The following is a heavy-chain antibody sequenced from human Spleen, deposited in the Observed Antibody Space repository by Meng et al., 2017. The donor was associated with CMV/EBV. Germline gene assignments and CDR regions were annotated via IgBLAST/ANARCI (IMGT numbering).Heavy chain of an antibody. CDR2: INPNSGGT. Sequence: ASVKVSCKASGYTFTGYYMHWVRQAPGQGLEWMGWINPNSGGTNYAQKFQARVTMTRDTSISTAYMELSRLRSDDTAVYYCARGCQLPDSERDGMDVWGQGTTVTVSS. V-gene: IGHV1-2*02. D-gene: IGHD2-2*01. CDR3: ARGCQLPDSERDGMDV. J-gene: IGHJ6*02. CDR1: GYTFTGYY.